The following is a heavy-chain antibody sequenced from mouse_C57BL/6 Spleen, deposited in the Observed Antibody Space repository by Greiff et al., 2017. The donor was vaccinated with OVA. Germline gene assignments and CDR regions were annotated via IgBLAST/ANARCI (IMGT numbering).Heavy chain of an antibody. V-gene: IGHV1-55*01. CDR2: IYPGSGST. J-gene: IGHJ2*01. CDR3: TRTLRGRYYLDY. Sequence: QVQLQQPGAELVKPGASVKMSCKASGYTFPSYWITWVKQRPGQGLEWIGDIYPGSGSTNYNEKFKSQATLTVDTSSTTANMQLSSLTSEDSAVYYCTRTLRGRYYLDYWGQGTTLTVSS. D-gene: IGHD1-1*01. CDR1: GYTFPSYW.